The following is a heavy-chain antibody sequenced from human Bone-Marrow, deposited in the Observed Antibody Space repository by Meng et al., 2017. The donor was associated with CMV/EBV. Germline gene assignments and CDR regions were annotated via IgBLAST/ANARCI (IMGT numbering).Heavy chain of an antibody. CDR3: ARQYYDFWSGYYDAGDYYGMDV. V-gene: IGHV1-18*01. D-gene: IGHD3-3*01. CDR2: ISAYNGNT. CDR1: GYTFTSYG. Sequence: ASVKVSCKASGYTFTSYGISWVRQAPGQGLEWMGCISAYNGNTNYAQKLQGRVTMTTDTSTSTAYMELRSLRSDDTAVYYCARQYYDFWSGYYDAGDYYGMDVWGQGTTVTVSS. J-gene: IGHJ6*02.